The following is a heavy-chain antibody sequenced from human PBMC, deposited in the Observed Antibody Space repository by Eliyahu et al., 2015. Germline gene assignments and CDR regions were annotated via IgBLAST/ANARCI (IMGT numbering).Heavy chain of an antibody. CDR2: ISSSSSYI. CDR3: ARDVGGSYSVGY. D-gene: IGHD1-26*01. CDR1: GFTFSSYS. V-gene: IGHV3-21*01. Sequence: EVQLVESGGGLVKPGGSLRLSCAASGFTFSSYSMNWVRQAPGKGLXWVSSISSSSSYIYYADSVKGRFTISRDNAKNSLYLQMNSLRAEDTAVYYCARDVGGSYSVGYWGQGTLVTVSS. J-gene: IGHJ4*02.